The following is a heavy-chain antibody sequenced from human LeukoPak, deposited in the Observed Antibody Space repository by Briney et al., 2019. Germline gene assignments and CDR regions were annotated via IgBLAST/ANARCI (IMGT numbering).Heavy chain of an antibody. D-gene: IGHD3-3*01. CDR1: GFTFSSYA. V-gene: IGHV3-23*01. Sequence: GGSLRLSCAASGFTFSSYAMSWVRQAPGKGPEWVSAISGSGGSTYYADSVKGRFTISRDNSKNTLYLKMNSLRAEDTAVYYCAKAPNPRYYDLWSGPREDAFDIWGQGTMVTVSS. J-gene: IGHJ3*02. CDR2: ISGSGGST. CDR3: AKAPNPRYYDLWSGPREDAFDI.